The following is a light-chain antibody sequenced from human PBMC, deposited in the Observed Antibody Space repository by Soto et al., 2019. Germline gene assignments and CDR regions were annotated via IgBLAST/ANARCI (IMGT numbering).Light chain of an antibody. CDR1: SSNIGTSS. CDR3: AVWEDSPNGHG. Sequence: QSVLTQPPSASGTPGQTVTISCSGSSSNIGTSSVHWYKHLPGTAPKPLIYTNDQRPSGVPDRFSGSKSGTSASLAISGLQSEDEADYYCAVWEDSPNGHGFGDGTKVXXL. J-gene: IGLJ1*01. V-gene: IGLV1-44*01. CDR2: TND.